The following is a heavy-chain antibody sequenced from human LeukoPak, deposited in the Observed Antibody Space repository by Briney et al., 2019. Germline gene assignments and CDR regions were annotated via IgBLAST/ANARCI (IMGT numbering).Heavy chain of an antibody. V-gene: IGHV3-30*18. CDR3: AKDPNGDYIGTFDI. CDR2: MSYTGYNQ. Sequence: GGSLRLSCAASGFTFDNYAMHWVRQAPGRGLEWVAVMSYTGYNQYYADSVQGRFTISRDISKKTLYVQMNSLRVEDTAVYFCAKDPNGDYIGTFDIWGQGTMVTVSS. D-gene: IGHD4-17*01. J-gene: IGHJ3*02. CDR1: GFTFDNYA.